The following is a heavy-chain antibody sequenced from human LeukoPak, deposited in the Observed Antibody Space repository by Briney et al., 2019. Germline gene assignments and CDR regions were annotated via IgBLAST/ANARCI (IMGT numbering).Heavy chain of an antibody. J-gene: IGHJ4*02. Sequence: SVKVSCKASGGTFSSYAISWVRQAPGQGLEWMGRIIPIFGTANYAQKFQGRVTITTDESTSTAYMELSSLRSEDTAVYYCARGGGLTIFGVVINGILTASPDYWGQGTLVTVSS. D-gene: IGHD3-3*01. V-gene: IGHV1-69*05. CDR2: IIPIFGTA. CDR1: GGTFSSYA. CDR3: ARGGGLTIFGVVINGILTASPDY.